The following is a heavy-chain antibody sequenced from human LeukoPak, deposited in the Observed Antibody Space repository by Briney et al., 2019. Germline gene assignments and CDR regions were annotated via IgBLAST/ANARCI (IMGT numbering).Heavy chain of an antibody. CDR1: GGSIRSGDYS. D-gene: IGHD3-10*01. Sequence: PSQTLSLTCTVSGGSIRSGDYSWSWIRQPPGKGLEWIGYIYYSGSTYYNPSLKSRVTISGDTSKNQFSLNLISVTAADTAVYYCATDRARGGDSFDYWGQGTLVTVSS. CDR2: IYYSGST. CDR3: ATDRARGGDSFDY. J-gene: IGHJ4*02. V-gene: IGHV4-30-4*01.